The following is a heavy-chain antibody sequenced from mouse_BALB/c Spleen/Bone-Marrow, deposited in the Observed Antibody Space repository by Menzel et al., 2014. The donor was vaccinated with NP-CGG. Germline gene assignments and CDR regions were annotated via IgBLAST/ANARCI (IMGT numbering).Heavy chain of an antibody. CDR1: GFTFSSYT. CDR3: ARYPSYYYGYAMDY. D-gene: IGHD1-1*01. V-gene: IGHV5-9*03. CDR2: ISSGGGNT. Sequence: DVKLVESGGGLVKPGGSLKLSCAASGFTFSSYTMSWVRQTPEKRPEWVATISSGGGNTYYPDSVKGRFTISRDNAKNNLYLQMSSLRSEDTALYYCARYPSYYYGYAMDYWGQGTSVTVSS. J-gene: IGHJ4*01.